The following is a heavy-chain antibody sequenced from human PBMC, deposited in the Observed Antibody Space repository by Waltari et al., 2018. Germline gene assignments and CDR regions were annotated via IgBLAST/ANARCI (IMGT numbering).Heavy chain of an antibody. CDR3: ARGIAARRGGYYYYYGMDV. J-gene: IGHJ6*02. CDR1: GGTFSSYA. CDR2: IIPNFGTA. V-gene: IGHV1-69*12. D-gene: IGHD6-6*01. Sequence: QVQLVQSEAEVKKPGSSVKVSCKASGGTFSSYAISWVRQAPGQGLEWMGGIIPNFGTANYAQKFQGRVTITADESTSTAYMELSSLRSEDTAVYYCARGIAARRGGYYYYYGMDVWGQGTTVTVSS.